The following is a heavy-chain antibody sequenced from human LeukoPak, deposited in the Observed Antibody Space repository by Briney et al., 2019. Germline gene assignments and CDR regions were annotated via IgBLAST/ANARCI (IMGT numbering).Heavy chain of an antibody. CDR1: GGSISSGSYY. Sequence: SETLSLTCTVSGGSISSGSYYWSWIRQPAGKGLEWIGRIYTSGSTNYNPSLKSRVTISVDTSKNQFSLKLSSVTAADTAVYYCARGPEDDAFDIWGQGTMVTVSS. V-gene: IGHV4-61*02. CDR3: ARGPEDDAFDI. J-gene: IGHJ3*02. CDR2: IYTSGST.